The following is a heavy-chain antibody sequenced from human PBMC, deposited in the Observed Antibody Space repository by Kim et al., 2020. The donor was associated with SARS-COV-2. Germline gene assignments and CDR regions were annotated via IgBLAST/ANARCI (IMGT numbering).Heavy chain of an antibody. D-gene: IGHD4-17*01. V-gene: IGHV3-23*01. J-gene: IGHJ6*02. CDR1: GFTFSIYA. CDR3: AKCLGYGDYPRDYHGMDV. Sequence: GGSLRLSCAASGFTFSIYALSWVRQAPGKGLEWVSVISGSGVSTYYADSVKGRFTISRDNSKNTLFLQMNSLRAEDTAVYYCAKCLGYGDYPRDYHGMDVWGQGTTVNVSS. CDR2: ISGSGVST.